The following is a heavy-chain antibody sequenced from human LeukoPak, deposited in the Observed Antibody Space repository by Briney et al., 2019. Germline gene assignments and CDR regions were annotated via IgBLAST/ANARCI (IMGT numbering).Heavy chain of an antibody. CDR3: AKDLVYYYDSSGYYYFDY. V-gene: IGHV3-23*01. J-gene: IGHJ4*02. CDR1: GFTFSSYA. D-gene: IGHD3-22*01. CDR2: ISGSGGST. Sequence: GALRLSCAASGFTFSSYAMSWVRQAPGKGLEWVSAISGSGGSTYYADSVKGRFTISRDNSKNTLYLQMNSLRAEDTAVYYCAKDLVYYYDSSGYYYFDYWGQGTLVTVSS.